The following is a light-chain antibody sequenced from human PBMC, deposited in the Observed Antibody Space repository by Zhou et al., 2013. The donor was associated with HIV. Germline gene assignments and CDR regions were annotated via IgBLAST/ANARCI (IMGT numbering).Light chain of an antibody. Sequence: DIQMTQSASSLSAYVGDRVTISCQASEDIRKSLNWFQQKPGKAPTLLIFDASNLQTDVPPRFSGSGSGTDFTLTISSLQPEDFATYYCQQFNSDPLTFGGGTKV. CDR2: DAS. CDR3: QQFNSDPLT. CDR1: EDIRKS. V-gene: IGKV1-33*01. J-gene: IGKJ4*01.